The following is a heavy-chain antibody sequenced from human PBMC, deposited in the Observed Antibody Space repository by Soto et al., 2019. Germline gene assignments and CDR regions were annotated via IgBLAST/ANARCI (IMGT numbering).Heavy chain of an antibody. V-gene: IGHV1-69*12. CDR2: ILPIFPKP. CDR3: ARDKARQQLGGKYYYGIDV. D-gene: IGHD6-6*01. Sequence: QVQLVQSGAEVKKPGSSVTVSCKASGGTFGNSAISWVRQAPGQGLEWMGGILPIFPKPDYAQKFQGRVTMTADESTGTAYMALTSPRSEDTAVYYCARDKARQQLGGKYYYGIDVWGQGTTVTVSS. CDR1: GGTFGNSA. J-gene: IGHJ6*02.